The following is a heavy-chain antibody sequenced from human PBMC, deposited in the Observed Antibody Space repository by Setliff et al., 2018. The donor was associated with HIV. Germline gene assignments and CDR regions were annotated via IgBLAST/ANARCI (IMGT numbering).Heavy chain of an antibody. Sequence: SQTLSLTCAVSGGSISSNWWSWVRQSPGKGLEWIGEIYHSGSTHYNPSLQSRVTISVDKSKSQFSLKLNSVTAADTAVYYCGGNGYYSIDYWGQGTLVTVSA. CDR3: GGNGYYSIDY. D-gene: IGHD3-22*01. J-gene: IGHJ4*02. CDR1: GGSISSNW. V-gene: IGHV4-4*02. CDR2: IYHSGST.